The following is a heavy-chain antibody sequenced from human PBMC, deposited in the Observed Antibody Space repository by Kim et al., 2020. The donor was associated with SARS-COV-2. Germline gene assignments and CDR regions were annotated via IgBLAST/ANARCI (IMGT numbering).Heavy chain of an antibody. CDR1: GFTFSSYS. CDR2: ISSSSSTI. V-gene: IGHV3-48*02. J-gene: IGHJ6*02. D-gene: IGHD3-10*01. CDR3: ASDRNMVRGVIMSFSIRPTRRREGLGMDV. Sequence: GGSLRLSCAASGFTFSSYSMNWVRQAPGKGLEWVSYISSSSSTIYYADSVKGRFTISRDNAKNSLYLQMNSLRDEDTAVYYCASDRNMVRGVIMSFSIRPTRRREGLGMDVWGQGTTVTVSS.